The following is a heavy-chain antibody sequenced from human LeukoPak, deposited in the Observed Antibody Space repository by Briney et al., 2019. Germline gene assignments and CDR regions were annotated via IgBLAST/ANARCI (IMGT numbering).Heavy chain of an antibody. CDR2: ISGSGGST. CDR1: GFTFSSYA. Sequence: PGGSLRLSCAASGFTFSSYAMSWVRQAPGKGLEWVSAISGSGGSTYYADSVKGRFTISRDNSKNTLYLQMNSLRAEDTAVYYCAKGWAPFVVVVAATDPRLDYWGQGTLVTVSS. CDR3: AKGWAPFVVVVAATDPRLDY. J-gene: IGHJ4*02. V-gene: IGHV3-23*01. D-gene: IGHD2-15*01.